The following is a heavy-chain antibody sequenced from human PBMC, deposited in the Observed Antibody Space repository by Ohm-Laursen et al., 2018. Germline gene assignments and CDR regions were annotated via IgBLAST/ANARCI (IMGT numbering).Heavy chain of an antibody. CDR1: GFTVSSDY. J-gene: IGHJ3*02. CDR2: IYSGGTT. D-gene: IGHD6-13*01. V-gene: IGHV3-53*05. CDR3: AKDHSPYSSSLRSAFDI. Sequence: SLRLSCSATGFTVSSDYMSWVRQAPGKGLGWVSVIYSGGTTYYADSVKGRFTISRDNAKNSLYLQMNSLRAEDTALYYCAKDHSPYSSSLRSAFDIWGQGTMVTVSS.